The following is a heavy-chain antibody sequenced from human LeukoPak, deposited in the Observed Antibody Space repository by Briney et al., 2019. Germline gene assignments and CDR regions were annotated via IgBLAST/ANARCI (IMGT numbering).Heavy chain of an antibody. J-gene: IGHJ4*02. CDR1: GFTMFSY. CDR2: IYSGGGGIT. D-gene: IGHD7-27*01. CDR3: ARGGNWDLYYFDN. Sequence: PGGSLRHSCAASGFTMFSYMNWVRQAPGKGLEWVSVIYSGGGGITYYADSVKGRFTISRDNSKNTLYLQMNSLRAEDTAVYYCARGGNWDLYYFDNWGQGTLVTVSS. V-gene: IGHV3-53*01.